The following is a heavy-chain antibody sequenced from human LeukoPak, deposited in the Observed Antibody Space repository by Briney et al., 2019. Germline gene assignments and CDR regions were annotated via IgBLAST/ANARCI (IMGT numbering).Heavy chain of an antibody. CDR2: IWCDGSNK. J-gene: IGHJ4*02. V-gene: IGHV3-33*01. Sequence: GGSLRLSCAASGFTFSSYGMHWVRQAPGKGLEWVAVIWCDGSNKYYADSVKGRFTISRDNSKNTLYLQMNSLRAEDTAVYYCARAGRLSYSGYDYPFDYWGQGPLVTVST. D-gene: IGHD5-12*01. CDR3: ARAGRLSYSGYDYPFDY. CDR1: GFTFSSYG.